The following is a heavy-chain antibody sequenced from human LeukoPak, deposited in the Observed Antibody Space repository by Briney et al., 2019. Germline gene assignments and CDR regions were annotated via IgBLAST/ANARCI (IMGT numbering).Heavy chain of an antibody. V-gene: IGHV4-34*01. D-gene: IGHD3-10*01. CDR2: INHSGST. J-gene: IGHJ6*03. CDR3: ARSHMGSANYYYYYYYMDV. CDR1: GGSFSGYY. Sequence: SETLSLTXAVYGGSFSGYYWSWIRQPPGKGLEWIGEINHSGSTNYHPSLKSRVTISVDTSKNQFSLKLSSVTAADTAVYYCARSHMGSANYYYYYYYMDVWGKGTTVTVSS.